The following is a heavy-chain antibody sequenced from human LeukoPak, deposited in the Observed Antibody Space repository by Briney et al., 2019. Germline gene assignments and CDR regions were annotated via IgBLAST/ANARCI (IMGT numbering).Heavy chain of an antibody. Sequence: PSETLSPTCTVSGGSISSGDYYWSWVRQPPGKGLEWIGYIYYSGSTYYNPSLKSRVTISVDTSKNQFSLKLSSVTAADTAVYYCARVNDSSGYSNYFDYWGQGTLVTVSS. CDR2: IYYSGST. V-gene: IGHV4-30-4*01. CDR3: ARVNDSSGYSNYFDY. J-gene: IGHJ4*02. CDR1: GGSISSGDYY. D-gene: IGHD3-22*01.